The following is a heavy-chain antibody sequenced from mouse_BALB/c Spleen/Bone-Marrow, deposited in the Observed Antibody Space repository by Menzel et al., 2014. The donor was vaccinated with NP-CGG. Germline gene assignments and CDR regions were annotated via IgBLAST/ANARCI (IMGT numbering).Heavy chain of an antibody. J-gene: IGHJ2*01. CDR3: AGGDWEGPFDY. Sequence: QVQLQQSGAELMKPGAFVKISCKATGYTFSSYWIEWIKQRPGHGPEWIGEILPGSGSINYNEKFKGKATITADSSSNTAYMQLSSMTSEDSAVYYCAGGDWEGPFDYWGQGTTLTVSS. V-gene: IGHV1-9*01. CDR2: ILPGSGSI. D-gene: IGHD4-1*01. CDR1: GYTFSSYW.